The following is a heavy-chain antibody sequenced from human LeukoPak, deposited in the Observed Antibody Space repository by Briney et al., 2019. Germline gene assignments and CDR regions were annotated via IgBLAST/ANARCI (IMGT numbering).Heavy chain of an antibody. CDR3: AREVFIAVAGTPSGYMDV. Sequence: ASVKVFCKASGYTFTGYYMHWVRQAPGQGLEWMGWINPNSGGTNYAQKFQGRVTMTRDTSISTAYMELSRLRSDDTAVYYCAREVFIAVAGTPSGYMDVWGKGTTVTVSS. V-gene: IGHV1-2*02. D-gene: IGHD6-19*01. J-gene: IGHJ6*03. CDR1: GYTFTGYY. CDR2: INPNSGGT.